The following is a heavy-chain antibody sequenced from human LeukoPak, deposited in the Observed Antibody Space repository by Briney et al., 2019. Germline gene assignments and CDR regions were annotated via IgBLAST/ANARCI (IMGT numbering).Heavy chain of an antibody. D-gene: IGHD6-13*01. V-gene: IGHV1-24*01. CDR1: GYTLSELS. CDR2: FDPEDGET. CDR3: ASQYSSSWGGGAFDI. J-gene: IGHJ3*02. Sequence: ASVKVSCKVSGYTLSELSMHWVRQTPGEGLEWMGGFDPEDGETIYAQKFQGRVTITRDTSASTAYMELSSLRSEDTAVYYCASQYSSSWGGGAFDIWGQGTMVTVSS.